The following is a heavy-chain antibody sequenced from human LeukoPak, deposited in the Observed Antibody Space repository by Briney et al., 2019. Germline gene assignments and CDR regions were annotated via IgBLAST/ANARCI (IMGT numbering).Heavy chain of an antibody. V-gene: IGHV4-39*01. CDR3: ATYGSGSYPSVDY. CDR2: IYYSGIT. CDR1: GGSISSGYYY. Sequence: SETLSLTCTVSGGSISSGYYYWAWIRQPPGKGLEWIGSIYYSGITYYNPSFKSPVTISIDTAKNQFSLRVTSVNAADTAVYYCATYGSGSYPSVDYWGQGTLVTVSS. J-gene: IGHJ4*02. D-gene: IGHD3-10*01.